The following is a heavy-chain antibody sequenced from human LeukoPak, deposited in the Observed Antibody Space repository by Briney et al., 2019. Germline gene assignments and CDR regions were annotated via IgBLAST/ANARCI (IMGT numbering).Heavy chain of an antibody. CDR3: ARDWFHAIDY. CDR2: ISRTT. J-gene: IGHJ4*02. CDR1: GFTFSSYS. Sequence: GGSLRLSCAASGFTFSSYSFNWVRQAPGKGLEWVSYISRTTSYADSVKGRFTISRDNAKNTLYLQMNSLRAEDTAVYYCARDWFHAIDYWGQGTLVTVSS. V-gene: IGHV3-48*04. D-gene: IGHD2/OR15-2a*01.